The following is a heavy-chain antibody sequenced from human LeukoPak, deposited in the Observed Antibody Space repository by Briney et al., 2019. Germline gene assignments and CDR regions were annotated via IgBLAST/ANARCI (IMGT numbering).Heavy chain of an antibody. CDR3: ARTPKRSSSSWYNWYFDL. Sequence: SETLSLTCTVSGGSISGYYWTWIRQPPGKGLEWIGYIYYSGSTNYNPSLKSRVTISVDTSKNQFSLKLSSVTAADTAVYYCARTPKRSSSSWYNWYFDLWGRGTLVTVSS. CDR1: GGSISGYY. CDR2: IYYSGST. V-gene: IGHV4-59*08. J-gene: IGHJ2*01. D-gene: IGHD6-13*01.